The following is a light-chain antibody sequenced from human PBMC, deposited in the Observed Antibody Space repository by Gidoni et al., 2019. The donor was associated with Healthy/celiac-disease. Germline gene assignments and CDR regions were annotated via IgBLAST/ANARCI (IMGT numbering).Light chain of an antibody. CDR1: SSNIGSNT. CDR2: SNN. J-gene: IGLJ2*01. Sequence: QSVLTQPPSASETPGQRVTISCSGSSSNIGSNTVHWYQQLPGTAPKLLIYSNNQRPSGVPDRFSGSKSGTSVSLAISGLQSEDEADYYCAAWDDSLNGVVFGGGTKLTVL. CDR3: AAWDDSLNGVV. V-gene: IGLV1-44*01.